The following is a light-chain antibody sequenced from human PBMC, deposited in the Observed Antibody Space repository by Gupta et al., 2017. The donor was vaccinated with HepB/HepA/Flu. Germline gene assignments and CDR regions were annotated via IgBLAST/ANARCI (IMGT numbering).Light chain of an antibody. J-gene: IGKJ4*01. CDR2: AAS. CDR3: QKYNSAPPT. CDR1: QDIGSY. V-gene: IGKV1-27*01. Sequence: DFQMTQSPSSLSASVGDRVTISCRASQDIGSYLAWYQQKSGKPPKLLIYAASSVQSGVPSRFSASGFGTTFTLTIINLQPEDVATYYCQKYNSAPPTFGGGTKVEIK.